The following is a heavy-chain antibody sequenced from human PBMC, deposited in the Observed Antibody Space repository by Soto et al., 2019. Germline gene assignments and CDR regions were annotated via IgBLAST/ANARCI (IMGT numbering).Heavy chain of an antibody. Sequence: GGSLRLSCAASGFTFSSYAMSWVRRAPGKGLEWVSVISGSGGSKYYADSVKGRFTISRDNSKNTLYLQMNSLRAEDTAVYYCARDEAGSWYYFDIWGQGTLVTVSS. J-gene: IGHJ4*01. CDR2: ISGSGGSK. CDR1: GFTFSSYA. D-gene: IGHD6-13*01. V-gene: IGHV3-23*01. CDR3: ARDEAGSWYYFDI.